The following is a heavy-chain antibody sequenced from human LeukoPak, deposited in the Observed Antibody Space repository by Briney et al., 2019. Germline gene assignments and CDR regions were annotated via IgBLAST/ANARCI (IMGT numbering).Heavy chain of an antibody. CDR2: TYYESKWYN. Sequence: SQTLSLTCAISGDSVSSNNVAWNWIRQSPSRGLEWLGRTYYESKWYNDYAVSVKSRITINPDTSKNQFSLLLNSVTPDDTAVYYCARDRSWAMDYWGQGTLVTVSS. CDR3: ARDRSWAMDY. J-gene: IGHJ4*02. CDR1: GDSVSSNNVA. D-gene: IGHD3-16*01. V-gene: IGHV6-1*01.